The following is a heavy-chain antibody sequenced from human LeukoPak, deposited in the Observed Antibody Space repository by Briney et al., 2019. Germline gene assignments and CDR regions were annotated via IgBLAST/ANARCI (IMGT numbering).Heavy chain of an antibody. CDR2: IYHGGST. D-gene: IGHD1-1*01. CDR3: ARHARLEVDYFNYAMDV. CDR1: GGSISSNNW. J-gene: IGHJ6*02. V-gene: IGHV4-4*02. Sequence: PSGTLSLTCAVSGGSISSNNWWNWVRQPPGKGLEWIGEIYHGGSTNYNPSLKSRVTISVDRSKNQFSLKLRSVTAADTAVYYCARHARLEVDYFNYAMDVWGQGTTVSVSS.